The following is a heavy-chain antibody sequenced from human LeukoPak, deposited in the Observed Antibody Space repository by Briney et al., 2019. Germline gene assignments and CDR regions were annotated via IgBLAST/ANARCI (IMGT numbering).Heavy chain of an antibody. V-gene: IGHV4-34*01. J-gene: IGHJ4*02. CDR1: GGSFSGYY. CDR3: ARGRKTVGATGRYFDY. D-gene: IGHD1-26*01. CDR2: INHSGST. Sequence: SETLSLTCAVYGGSFSGYYWSWIRQPPGKGLEWIGEINHSGSTNYNPSLKSRVTISVDTSKNRFSLKLSSVTAADTAVYYCARGRKTVGATGRYFDYWGQGTLVTVSS.